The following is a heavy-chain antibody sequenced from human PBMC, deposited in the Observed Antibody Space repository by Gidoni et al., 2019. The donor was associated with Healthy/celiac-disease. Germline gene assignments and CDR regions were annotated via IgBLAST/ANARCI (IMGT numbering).Heavy chain of an antibody. J-gene: IGHJ4*02. V-gene: IGHV3-33*01. CDR2: IWYDGSNK. CDR3: ARDQQQYSSGWYVDY. D-gene: IGHD6-19*01. CDR1: GFTFSSDG. Sequence: QVQLVESGGGVVQPGRSLRLSCAASGFTFSSDGMHWVRQAPGKGLEWVAVIWYDGSNKYYADSVKGRFTISRDNSKNTLYLQMNSLRAEDTAVYYCARDQQQYSSGWYVDYWGQGTLVTVSS.